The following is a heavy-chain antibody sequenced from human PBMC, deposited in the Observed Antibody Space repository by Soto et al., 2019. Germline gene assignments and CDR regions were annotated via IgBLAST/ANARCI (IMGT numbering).Heavy chain of an antibody. J-gene: IGHJ4*02. CDR3: ARDGYSTIFGVTYYYFDY. V-gene: IGHV1-18*01. CDR2: ISAYNGNT. CDR1: DYTFTSYG. Sequence: SVNVSCKPSDYTFTSYGITWGLRAPGLGPEWMGWISAYNGNTNYAQKFQGRLTIARDTSATTTYMELSSLRSEDTAVYYCARDGYSTIFGVTYYYFDYWGQGTLVTVSS. D-gene: IGHD3-3*01.